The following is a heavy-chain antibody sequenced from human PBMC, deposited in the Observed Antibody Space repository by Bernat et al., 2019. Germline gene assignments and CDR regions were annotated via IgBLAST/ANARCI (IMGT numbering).Heavy chain of an antibody. J-gene: IGHJ6*02. Sequence: QVQLVESGGGVVQPGRSLRLSCAASGFTFSSYGMHWVRQAPGKGLEWVAVIWYDGSNKYYADSVKGRFTISRDNSKNTLYLQMNSLRAEDTAVYYCARDRRDGYNYPYYYYGMDVWGQGTTVTVSS. D-gene: IGHD5-24*01. CDR2: IWYDGSNK. CDR1: GFTFSSYG. V-gene: IGHV3-33*01. CDR3: ARDRRDGYNYPYYYYGMDV.